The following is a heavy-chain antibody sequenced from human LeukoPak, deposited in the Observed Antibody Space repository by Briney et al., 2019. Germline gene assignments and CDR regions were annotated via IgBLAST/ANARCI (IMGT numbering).Heavy chain of an antibody. V-gene: IGHV1-2*02. Sequence: ASVKVSCKASGYTFTDYYMHWVRQAPGQGLGWMGWINPNSGGTNFAQKFQGRGAMTRETSISNAYMELGSLRSDDTAVYYCARATWQLVPYFDSWGQGTLVTVSS. D-gene: IGHD6-6*01. J-gene: IGHJ4*02. CDR1: GYTFTDYY. CDR3: ARATWQLVPYFDS. CDR2: INPNSGGT.